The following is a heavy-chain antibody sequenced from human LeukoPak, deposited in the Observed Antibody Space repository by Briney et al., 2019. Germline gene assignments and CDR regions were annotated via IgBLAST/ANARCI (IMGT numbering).Heavy chain of an antibody. V-gene: IGHV4-59*01. CDR3: ARFVLELIALRSVMGAFEI. J-gene: IGHJ3*02. CDR1: GGSIRPYY. D-gene: IGHD3-3*01. Sequence: ASETLSLTCGVSGGSIRPYYWTRVRQPPGKGLEWLSYIYYSGDTRYNPSLKSRVTMSVDTSKNQFSLRLSSVTAADTAVYYCARFVLELIALRSVMGAFEIWGQGIMVSVSS. CDR2: IYYSGDT.